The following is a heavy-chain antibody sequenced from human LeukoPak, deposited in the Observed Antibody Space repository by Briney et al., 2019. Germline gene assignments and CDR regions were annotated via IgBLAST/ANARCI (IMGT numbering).Heavy chain of an antibody. D-gene: IGHD3-22*01. CDR3: AKDLTMIVVVTDFDY. CDR1: GFTFSSYA. J-gene: IGHJ4*02. Sequence: PGGSLRLSCAASGFTFSSYAMSWVRQAPGKGLEWVSAISGSGGSTYYADSVKGRFIISRDNSKNTLYLQMNSLRAEDTAVYYCAKDLTMIVVVTDFDYWGQGTLVTVSS. CDR2: ISGSGGST. V-gene: IGHV3-23*01.